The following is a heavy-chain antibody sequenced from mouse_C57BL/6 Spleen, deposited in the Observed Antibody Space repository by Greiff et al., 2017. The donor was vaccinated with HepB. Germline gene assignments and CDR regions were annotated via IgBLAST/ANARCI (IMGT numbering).Heavy chain of an antibody. D-gene: IGHD2-4*01. CDR1: GYTFTSYG. Sequence: QLQQSGAELARPGASVKLSCKASGYTFTSYGISWVKQRTGQGLEWIGEIYPRSGNTYHNEKFKGKATLPADQSSSTAYMELRSLTSEDSAVYLCARSLDYDSDERAWFAYWGQGTLVADSA. CDR2: IYPRSGNT. J-gene: IGHJ3*01. CDR3: ARSLDYDSDERAWFAY. V-gene: IGHV1-81*01.